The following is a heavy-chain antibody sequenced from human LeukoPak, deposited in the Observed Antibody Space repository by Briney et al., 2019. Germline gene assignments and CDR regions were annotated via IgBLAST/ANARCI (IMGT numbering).Heavy chain of an antibody. CDR2: ISDSGNT. Sequence: GGSLRLSCAASGFSLSSYAMSWVRQAPGKGLECVSAISDSGNTYHADSVKGRFTISRDSSKNTLFLQMNRLRPEDAAVYYCAKASVTTCRGAYCYPFDYWGQGTLVTVSS. CDR3: AKASVTTCRGAYCYPFDY. V-gene: IGHV3-23*01. D-gene: IGHD2-21*01. CDR1: GFSLSSYA. J-gene: IGHJ4*02.